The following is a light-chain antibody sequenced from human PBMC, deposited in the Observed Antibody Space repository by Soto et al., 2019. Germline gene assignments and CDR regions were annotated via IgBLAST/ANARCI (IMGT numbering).Light chain of an antibody. CDR2: ANN. CDR1: SSNIGAGYD. CDR3: QSYDSSRSPLYV. J-gene: IGLJ1*01. V-gene: IGLV1-40*01. Sequence: QSALTQPPSVSGAPGQRVSISCTGSSSNIGAGYDVHWYQHLPGTAPKLLIYANNNRPSGVPDRFSGSKSGTSASLAITGLQAEDEADYYCQSYDSSRSPLYVFGTGTKVTGL.